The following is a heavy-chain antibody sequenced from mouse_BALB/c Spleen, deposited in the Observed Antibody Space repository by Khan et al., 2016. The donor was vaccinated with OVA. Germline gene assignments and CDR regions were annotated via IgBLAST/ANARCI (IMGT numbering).Heavy chain of an antibody. J-gene: IGHJ2*01. CDR2: LGYSGST. CDR3: ASGRLLLRYPDYFDY. CDR1: GYSITSAYA. Sequence: VQLKESEPGLLKPSPSLSLTCTFTGYSITSAYAWNWIRQFPGNKLECMAYLGYSGSTTYNPSLRNHISITRDTSNNPFFLPLTSVTTEDTATYYWASGRLLLRYPDYFDYWGQGTTRTVSS. V-gene: IGHV3-2*02. D-gene: IGHD1-1*01.